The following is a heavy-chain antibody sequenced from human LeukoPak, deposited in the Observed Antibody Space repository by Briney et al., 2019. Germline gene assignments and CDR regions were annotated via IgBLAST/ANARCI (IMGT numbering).Heavy chain of an antibody. CDR2: ISAYNGNT. D-gene: IGHD5-18*01. J-gene: IGHJ6*02. V-gene: IGHV1-18*01. Sequence: ASVKVSCKASGYTFTSYGISWVRQAPGQRLEWMGWISAYNGNTNYAQKLQGRVTMTTDTSTSTAYMELGSLRSDDTAVYYCARDRGYTAMVTSYYYGMDVWGQGTTVTVSS. CDR3: ARDRGYTAMVTSYYYGMDV. CDR1: GYTFTSYG.